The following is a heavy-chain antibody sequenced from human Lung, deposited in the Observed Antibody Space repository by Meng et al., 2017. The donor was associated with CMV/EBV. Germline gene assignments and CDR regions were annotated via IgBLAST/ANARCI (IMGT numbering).Heavy chain of an antibody. CDR2: VYSGGDSA. CDR3: AKDRGSAWSFDY. D-gene: IGHD6-19*01. J-gene: IGHJ4*02. CDR1: GFAFSAFA. V-gene: IGHV3-23*03. Sequence: SCASSGFAFSAFALNWVRQAPGRGLEWVSIVYSGGDSAYYANSVKGRFTMSRDNSKNTVYLQMNSLRAEDTAVYYCAKDRGSAWSFDYWGQGTLVTVSS.